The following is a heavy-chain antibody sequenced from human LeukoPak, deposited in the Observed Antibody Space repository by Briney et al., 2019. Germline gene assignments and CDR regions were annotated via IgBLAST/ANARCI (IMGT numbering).Heavy chain of an antibody. D-gene: IGHD3-3*01. J-gene: IGHJ6*02. CDR1: GFTFSSYG. CDR2: IWYDGSNK. CDR3: ARDPFHLFYYYGMDV. V-gene: IGHV3-33*01. Sequence: QPGRSLRLSCAASGFTFSSYGMHWVRQAPGKGLEWVAVIWYDGSNKYYADSVKGRFTISRDNSKNTLYLQMNSLRVEDTAVYYCARDPFHLFYYYGMDVWGQGTTVTVSS.